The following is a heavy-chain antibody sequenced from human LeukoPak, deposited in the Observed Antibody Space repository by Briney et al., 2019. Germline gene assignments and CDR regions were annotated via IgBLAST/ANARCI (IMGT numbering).Heavy chain of an antibody. D-gene: IGHD4-17*01. CDR3: ATMTTVTSYYFDY. CDR2: IYYSGST. J-gene: IGHJ4*02. CDR1: GGSISSSSYY. Sequence: SETLSLTCTVSGGSISSSSYYWGWIRQPPGKGLEWTGSIYYSGSTYYNPSLKSRVTISVDTSKSHSSLQLSSVTAADTAVYYCATMTTVTSYYFDYWGQGTLVTVSS. V-gene: IGHV4-39*02.